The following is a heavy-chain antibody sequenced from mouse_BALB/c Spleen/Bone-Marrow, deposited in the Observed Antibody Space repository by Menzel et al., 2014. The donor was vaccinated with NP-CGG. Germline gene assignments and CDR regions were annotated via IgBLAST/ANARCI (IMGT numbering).Heavy chain of an antibody. CDR1: GYSITSAYA. Sequence: VQLQQPGPGLMKPSQSLSLTCTVTGYSITSAYAWNWIRQFPGDKLEWMGYITSSGHTSYNPSLKSRISITRDTSKNQFFLQLNSVTTEDTATYFCARSGNFFDYWCQGTTLTVSS. CDR2: ITSSGHT. V-gene: IGHV3-2*02. CDR3: ARSGNFFDY. D-gene: IGHD3-1*01. J-gene: IGHJ2*01.